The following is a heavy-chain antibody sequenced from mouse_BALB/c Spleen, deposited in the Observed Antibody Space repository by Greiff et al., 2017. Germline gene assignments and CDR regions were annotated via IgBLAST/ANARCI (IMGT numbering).Heavy chain of an antibody. J-gene: IGHJ3*01. CDR3: ARDDGSIAY. Sequence: LQQPGAELVKPGASVKMSCKASGYTFTSYNMHWVKQTPGQGLEWIGAIYPGNGDTSYNQKFKGKATLTADKSSSTAYMQLSSLTSEDSAVYYCARDDGSIAYWGQGTLVTVSA. CDR1: GYTFTSYN. CDR2: IYPGNGDT. D-gene: IGHD2-3*01. V-gene: IGHV1-12*01.